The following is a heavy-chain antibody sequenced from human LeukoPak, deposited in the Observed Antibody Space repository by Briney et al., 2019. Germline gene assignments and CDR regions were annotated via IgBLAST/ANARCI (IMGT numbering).Heavy chain of an antibody. CDR3: ARGSGYYDSRGTVSWFDP. Sequence: SETLSLTCTVSNGSMNSGGYYWSWIRQHPGKGLEWIGSIYYFGNTYYNPSPKSRVIISVDTSKNQFSLKMRSVTAADTAVYYCARGSGYYDSRGTVSWFDPWGQGTLVTVSS. D-gene: IGHD3-22*01. CDR2: IYYFGNT. CDR1: NGSMNSGGYY. J-gene: IGHJ5*02. V-gene: IGHV4-31*03.